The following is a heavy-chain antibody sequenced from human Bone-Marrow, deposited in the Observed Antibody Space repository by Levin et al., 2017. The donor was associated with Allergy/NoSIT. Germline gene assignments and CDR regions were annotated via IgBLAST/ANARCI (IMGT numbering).Heavy chain of an antibody. CDR3: ARYSDRHERWFDS. CDR2: IYYIGTT. D-gene: IGHD1-26*01. V-gene: IGHV4-59*01. J-gene: IGHJ5*01. CDR1: SGSINGYY. Sequence: SETLSLTCTVSSGSINGYYWSWIRQPPGRGLEWIGWIYYIGTTKYSPSLKSRVTISLDTPRNQFSLKLSAVTAADTAVYYCARYSDRHERWFDSWGQGTLVTVSS.